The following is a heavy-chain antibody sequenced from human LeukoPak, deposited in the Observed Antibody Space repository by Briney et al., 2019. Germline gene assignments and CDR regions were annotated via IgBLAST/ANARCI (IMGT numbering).Heavy chain of an antibody. CDR2: IYYTGKT. CDR3: ARSQNYYGSGDY. D-gene: IGHD3-10*01. V-gene: IGHV4-61*03. J-gene: IGHJ4*02. Sequence: PSETLSLTCTVSGDSVSNGNYYWSWLRQPPGKALEWIGYIYYTGKTYYYPSLEGRVTILVDTSRNHFSVKLSSVTAADTAVYYCARSQNYYGSGDYWSQGTLVTVSS. CDR1: GDSVSNGNYY.